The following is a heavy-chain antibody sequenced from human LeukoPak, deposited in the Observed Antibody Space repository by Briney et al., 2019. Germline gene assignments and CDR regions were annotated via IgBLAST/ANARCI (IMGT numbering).Heavy chain of an antibody. V-gene: IGHV3-15*01. D-gene: IGHD3-22*01. Sequence: PGGSLRLSCVASGFTFSSYWMSWVRQAPGKGLECVGRIKSNTDGGTTEYCTPVKGRFTISRDDSKNTLYLQMNSLKTEDTAVYYCTTEIITMIVVVITTAYFDYWGQGTLVTVSS. J-gene: IGHJ4*02. CDR1: GFTFSSYW. CDR3: TTEIITMIVVVITTAYFDY. CDR2: IKSNTDGGTT.